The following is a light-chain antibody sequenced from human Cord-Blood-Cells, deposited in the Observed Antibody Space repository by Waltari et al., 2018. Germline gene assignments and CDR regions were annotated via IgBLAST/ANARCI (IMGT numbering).Light chain of an antibody. CDR2: GAS. Sequence: EIVMTQSPATLSVSPGERATRACRASQSVSSYLAWYQQKPGQAPRLLIYGASTRATGIPARFSGSGSGTEFTLTISSLQSEDFAVYYCQQYNNWPLTFGGGTKVEIK. V-gene: IGKV3-15*01. J-gene: IGKJ4*01. CDR3: QQYNNWPLT. CDR1: QSVSSY.